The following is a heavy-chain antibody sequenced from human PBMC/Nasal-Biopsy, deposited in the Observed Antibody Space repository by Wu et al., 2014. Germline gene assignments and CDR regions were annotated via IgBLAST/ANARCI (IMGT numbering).Heavy chain of an antibody. D-gene: IGHD5-24*01. J-gene: IGHJ2*01. CDR3: ARGGDGYNYWYFDL. CDR1: GGSISSGSYY. Sequence: TLSLTCTVSGGSISSGSYYWSWIRQPAGKGLEWIGRIYTSGSTNYNPSLKSRVTMSVDTSKNQFSLKLSSVTAADTAVYYCARGGDGYNYWYFDLWGRGTLVTVSS. CDR2: IYTSGST. V-gene: IGHV4-61*02.